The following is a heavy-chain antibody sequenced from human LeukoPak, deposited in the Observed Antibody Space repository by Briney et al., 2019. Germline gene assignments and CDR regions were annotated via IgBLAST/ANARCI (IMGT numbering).Heavy chain of an antibody. Sequence: SETLSLTCAVSGDSMSSIDWWSWVRQPPGKGLEWIGEIHHTGSTNYNPSLKSRVTISVDTSKNRFSLKLSSVTAADTAVYYCARGRGRGRLGFDPWGQGTLVTVSS. D-gene: IGHD3-10*01. CDR1: GDSMSSIDW. J-gene: IGHJ5*02. V-gene: IGHV4-4*02. CDR2: IHHTGST. CDR3: ARGRGRGRLGFDP.